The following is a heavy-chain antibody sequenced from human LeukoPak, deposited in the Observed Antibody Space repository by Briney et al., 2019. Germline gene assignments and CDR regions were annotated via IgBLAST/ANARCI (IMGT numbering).Heavy chain of an antibody. V-gene: IGHV3-21*04. D-gene: IGHD4-17*01. CDR2: ISSSSSYI. J-gene: IGHJ4*02. CDR3: AKDLTTWNYGDREVSRAG. CDR1: GFTFSSYS. Sequence: GGSLRLSCAASGFTFSSYSMNWVRQAPGKGLEWVSSISSSSSYIYYADSVKGRFTISRDNSKNTLYLQMNSLRAEDTAVYYCAKDLTTWNYGDREVSRAGWGQGTLVTVSS.